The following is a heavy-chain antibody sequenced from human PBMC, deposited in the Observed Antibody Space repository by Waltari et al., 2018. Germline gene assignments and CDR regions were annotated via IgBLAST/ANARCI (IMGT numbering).Heavy chain of an antibody. D-gene: IGHD3-9*01. CDR3: ARDILTGKAYYFDY. J-gene: IGHJ4*02. CDR2: IHYSGST. V-gene: IGHV4-39*01. CDR1: GGSISSSSYY. Sequence: QLQLQESGPGLVKPSETLSLTCTVSGGSISSSSYYWGWIRQPPGKGLEWIGSIHYSGSTYDNPSRKSRATIAVDTSKNQFSLKLSSVTAADTAVYYCARDILTGKAYYFDYWGQGTLVTVAS.